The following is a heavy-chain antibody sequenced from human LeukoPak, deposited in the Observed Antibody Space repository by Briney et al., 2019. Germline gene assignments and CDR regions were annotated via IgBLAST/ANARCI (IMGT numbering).Heavy chain of an antibody. CDR3: ARQGAMVTLDY. D-gene: IGHD5-18*01. CDR1: GYSFTTYW. V-gene: IGHV5-51*01. J-gene: IGHJ4*02. Sequence: GKSLKISCKGSGYSFTTYWIGWVRQMPGKGLEWMGIINPGDSDTRYSPSFQGQVTISADKSISTAYLQWSSLKASDTAMYYCARQGAMVTLDYWGQGTLVTVSS. CDR2: INPGDSDT.